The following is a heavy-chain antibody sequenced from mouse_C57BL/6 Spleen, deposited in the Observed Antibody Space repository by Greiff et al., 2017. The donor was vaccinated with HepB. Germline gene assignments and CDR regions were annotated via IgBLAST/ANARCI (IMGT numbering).Heavy chain of an antibody. CDR2: IWSGGST. CDR1: GFSLTSYG. V-gene: IGHV2-2*01. J-gene: IGHJ4*01. CDR3: ARSANWDPLYAMDY. D-gene: IGHD4-1*01. Sequence: VQVVESGPGLVQPSQSLSITCTVSGFSLTSYGVHWVRQSPGKGLEWLGVIWSGGSTDYNAAFISRLSISKDNSKSQVFFKMNSLQADDTAIYYCARSANWDPLYAMDYWGQGTSVTVSS.